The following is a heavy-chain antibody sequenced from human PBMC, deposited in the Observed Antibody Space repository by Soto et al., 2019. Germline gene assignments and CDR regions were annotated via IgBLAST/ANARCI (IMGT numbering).Heavy chain of an antibody. J-gene: IGHJ5*02. V-gene: IGHV3-74*01. CDR1: GFTFSTYW. Sequence: EVQLVESGGGLVQPGGSLRLSCAASGFTFSTYWMHWIRQVPGKGLEWVSRINSDASHTYYADSVKGRFTISRDNANNTLHLEMNILRAADTAVYYCVIEVHCITTSSYGNWFDPWCQGTLVTVSS. CDR2: INSDASHT. D-gene: IGHD2-2*01. CDR3: VIEVHCITTSSYGNWFDP.